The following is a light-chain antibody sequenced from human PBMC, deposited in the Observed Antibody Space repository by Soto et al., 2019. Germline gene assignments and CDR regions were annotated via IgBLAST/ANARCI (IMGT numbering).Light chain of an antibody. CDR1: QGISNY. V-gene: IGKV1-27*01. J-gene: IGKJ1*01. Sequence: DIQMTQSPSSLSASVGDRVTITCRASQGISNYLAWYQQKPGKVPTLLIYAASTLQSGVPSRFSGRGSATDLTLTISGRQPEDVATYYCQNYNSALWTFGQGTKVQIK. CDR2: AAS. CDR3: QNYNSALWT.